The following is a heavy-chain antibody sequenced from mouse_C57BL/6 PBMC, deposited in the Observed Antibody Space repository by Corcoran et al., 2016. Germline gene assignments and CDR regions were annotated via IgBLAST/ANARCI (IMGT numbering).Heavy chain of an antibody. J-gene: IGHJ3*01. CDR1: EYTFTDYY. D-gene: IGHD2-14*01. CDR3: ARGGRYLFAY. Sequence: EVQLQQSGPELVKPGASVKISCKASEYTFTDYYMNWVKQSHGKSLEWIGDINPNNGGTSYNQKFKGKATLTVDQSSSTAYMELRSLTSEDSAVYYCARGGRYLFAYWGQGTLVTVSA. V-gene: IGHV1-26*01. CDR2: INPNNGGT.